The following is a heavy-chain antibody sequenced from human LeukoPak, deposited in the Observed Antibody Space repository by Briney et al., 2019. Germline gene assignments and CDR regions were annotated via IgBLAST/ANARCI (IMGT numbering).Heavy chain of an antibody. CDR1: GYSISSSNW. J-gene: IGHJ4*02. D-gene: IGHD6-13*01. CDR2: IYYSGTT. Sequence: SETLSLTCAVSGYSISSSNWWGWIRQPPGQGLEWIGYIYYSGTTNHNPSLKSRVTMSVDTSKNQFSLKLSSVTALDTAVYYCARKIASVGYFDYWGQGTLVTVSS. CDR3: ARKIASVGYFDY. V-gene: IGHV4-28*06.